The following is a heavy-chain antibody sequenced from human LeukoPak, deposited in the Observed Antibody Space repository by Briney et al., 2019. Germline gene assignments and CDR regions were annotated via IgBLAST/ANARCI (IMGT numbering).Heavy chain of an antibody. J-gene: IGHJ3*02. CDR3: ARHTGDTATLCDAFDI. V-gene: IGHV4-59*01. D-gene: IGHD5-18*01. CDR1: SGSISSYY. Sequence: SETLSLTCTVSSGSISSYYWSWIRQPPGKGLEWMGYIYYSGSTNYNPSLKSRVTISVDTSKNQFSLKLSSVTAADTAVYYCARHTGDTATLCDAFDIWGQCTMVTVSS. CDR2: IYYSGST.